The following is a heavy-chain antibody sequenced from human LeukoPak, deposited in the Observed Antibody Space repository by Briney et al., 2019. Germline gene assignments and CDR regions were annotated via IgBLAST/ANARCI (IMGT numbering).Heavy chain of an antibody. CDR2: INPNSGGT. CDR1: GYTFTGYY. V-gene: IGHV1-2*02. J-gene: IGHJ5*02. CDR3: ASYDIWSGEWFDP. D-gene: IGHD3-3*01. Sequence: ASVEVSCKASGYTFTGYYMHWVRQAPGQGLEWMGWINPNSGGTNYAQKFQRRVTMTRDTSISTAYMELSRLRSDDTAVYYCASYDIWSGEWFDPWGKGTLVTVSS.